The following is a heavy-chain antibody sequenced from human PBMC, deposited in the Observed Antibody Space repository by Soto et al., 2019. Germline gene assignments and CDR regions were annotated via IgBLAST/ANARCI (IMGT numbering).Heavy chain of an antibody. V-gene: IGHV1-3*01. J-gene: IGHJ6*02. Sequence: GASLKVSCNASGYTFSTYAMHWVRQAPGQSLEWMGWINGGTGQTRYSQRFQDRVTITRDTPASTANMELTSLTSEDTAVYYCARGKGMEENYYYYGLDIWGQGTTVTVSS. CDR2: INGGTGQT. CDR1: GYTFSTYA. D-gene: IGHD1-1*01. CDR3: ARGKGMEENYYYYGLDI.